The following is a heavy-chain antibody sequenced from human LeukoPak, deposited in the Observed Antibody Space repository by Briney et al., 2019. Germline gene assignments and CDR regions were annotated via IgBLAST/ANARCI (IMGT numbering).Heavy chain of an antibody. CDR2: ISYDGSNK. CDR3: AKEMVRGVIDY. V-gene: IGHV3-30*18. D-gene: IGHD3-10*01. Sequence: GGSLRLSCAASGFTFSSYAMNWVRQAPGKGLEWVAVISYDGSNKYYADSVKGRFTISRDNSKNTLYLQMNSLRAEDTAVYYCAKEMVRGVIDYWGQGTLVTVSS. J-gene: IGHJ4*02. CDR1: GFTFSSYA.